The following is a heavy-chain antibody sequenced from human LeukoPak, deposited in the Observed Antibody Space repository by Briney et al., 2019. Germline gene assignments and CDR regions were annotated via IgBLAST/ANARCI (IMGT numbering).Heavy chain of an antibody. CDR2: INDDGSST. CDR1: GFTVSNYW. J-gene: IGHJ4*02. CDR3: VRFPKNCNDGFVS. V-gene: IGHV3-74*01. D-gene: IGHD1-1*01. Sequence: PGGSLRLSCAASGFTVSNYWMYCVRQAPGKGLVWVSRINDDGSSTVYADFVRGRFTISRDNAKNTLFLQMNSLRGDDTAIYYCVRFPKNCNDGFVSLGQGTLVTVSS.